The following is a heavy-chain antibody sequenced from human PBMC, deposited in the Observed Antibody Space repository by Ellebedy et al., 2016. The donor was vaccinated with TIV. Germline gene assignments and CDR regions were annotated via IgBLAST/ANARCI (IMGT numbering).Heavy chain of an antibody. CDR1: GFTLSGYW. CDR2: INTDGSRP. D-gene: IGHD3-9*01. CDR3: TRESFRYFDWDL. Sequence: GESLKISCVASGFTLSGYWMHWVRQVPGQGLMWLSRINTDGSRPSYSGSVEGRFTITRDNAKKTVYLEMSSLRPEDTAVYYCTRESFRYFDWDLWGQGTLVTVSS. V-gene: IGHV3-74*01. J-gene: IGHJ4*02.